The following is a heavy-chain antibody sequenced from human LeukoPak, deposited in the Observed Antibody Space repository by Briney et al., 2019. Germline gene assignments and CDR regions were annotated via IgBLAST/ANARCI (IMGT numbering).Heavy chain of an antibody. V-gene: IGHV3-21*04. CDR1: GFTFSSYS. D-gene: IGHD3-22*01. CDR2: ISSSSSYI. J-gene: IGHJ4*02. CDR3: AKWGQISDTMIVVVGLDY. Sequence: GGSLRLSCAASGFTFSSYSMNWVRQAPGKGLEWVSSISSSSSYIYYADSVKGRFTISRDNAKNSLYLQMNSLRAEDTAVYYCAKWGQISDTMIVVVGLDYWGQGTLVTVSS.